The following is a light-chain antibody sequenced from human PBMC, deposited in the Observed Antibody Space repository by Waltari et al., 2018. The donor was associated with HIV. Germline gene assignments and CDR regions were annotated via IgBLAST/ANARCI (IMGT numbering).Light chain of an antibody. CDR3: TAWDSRLSAWV. CDR2: RDD. CDR1: SANVGHHG. J-gene: IGLJ3*02. Sequence: QPGLTQSPSVSEYLTPTVTLTCTGDSANVGHHGAACLQQSQGHPPKLLTYRDDNRPAGISDRFYTSRSGNTASLLIFDLKAEDEADYYCTAWDSRLSAWVFGGGTRLTVL. V-gene: IGLV10-54*04.